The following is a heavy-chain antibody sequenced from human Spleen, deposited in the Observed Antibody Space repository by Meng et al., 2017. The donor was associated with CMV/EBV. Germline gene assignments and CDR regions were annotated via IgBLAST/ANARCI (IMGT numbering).Heavy chain of an antibody. V-gene: IGHV5-51*01. Sequence: GGSLRLSCEGFGYSFTSNWIAWVRQMPGKGLEWMGIIHPDDSDTRYSPSFQGQVTFSADKSISTAYLQWSSLKASDTAMYYCARLWGGFDYWGQGTLVTVSS. CDR3: ARLWGGFDY. CDR2: IHPDDSDT. J-gene: IGHJ4*02. CDR1: GYSFTSNW. D-gene: IGHD3-10*01.